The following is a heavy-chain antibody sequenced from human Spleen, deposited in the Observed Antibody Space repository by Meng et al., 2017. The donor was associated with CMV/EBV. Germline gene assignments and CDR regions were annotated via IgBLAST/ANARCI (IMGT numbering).Heavy chain of an antibody. CDR1: GFTFSSYG. CDR3: ARDQFCPRCRDFDRDGLDV. J-gene: IGHJ6*02. Sequence: GESLKISCAASGFTFSSYGMHWVRQAPGKGLEWVAVIWYDGSNKYYADSVMGRFTISRDNSESTLYLQMTRLRVDDTALYYCARDQFCPRCRDFDRDGLDVWGQGSTVTVSS. V-gene: IGHV3-33*01. CDR2: IWYDGSNK. D-gene: IGHD2-15*01.